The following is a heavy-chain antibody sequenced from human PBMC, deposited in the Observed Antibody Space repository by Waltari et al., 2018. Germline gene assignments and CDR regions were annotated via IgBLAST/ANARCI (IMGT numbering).Heavy chain of an antibody. CDR3: ARARTRQDAFDI. CDR1: GYTFTGYY. CDR2: INPNSGGT. J-gene: IGHJ3*02. Sequence: QVQLVQSGAEVKKPGASVKVSCKASGYTFTGYYMHWVRQAPGQGLEWMGRINPNSGGTNDAQKFQGRVTMTRDTSISTAYMELSRLRSDETAVYYGARARTRQDAFDIWGQGTMVTVSS. V-gene: IGHV1-2*06.